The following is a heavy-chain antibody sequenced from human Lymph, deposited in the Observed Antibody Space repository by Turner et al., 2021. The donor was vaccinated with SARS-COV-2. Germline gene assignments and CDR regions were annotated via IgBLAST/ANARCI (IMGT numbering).Heavy chain of an antibody. CDR2: ISGSGGDT. V-gene: IGHV3-23*01. CDR1: GFTFSSYA. Sequence: EVQLLESGGGLVQPGGSLGLPCSASGFTFSSYAMSWVRQAPGKGLEWVSAISGSGGDTYYADSVKGRFTISRDNSKNTLYLQMNSLRAEDTAVYYCAKGVRGAMIVVVIPYFDYWGQGTLVTVSS. J-gene: IGHJ4*02. D-gene: IGHD3-22*01. CDR3: AKGVRGAMIVVVIPYFDY.